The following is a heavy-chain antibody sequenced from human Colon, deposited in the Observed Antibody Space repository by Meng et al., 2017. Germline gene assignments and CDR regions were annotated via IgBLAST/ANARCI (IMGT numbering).Heavy chain of an antibody. CDR2: ISYDGSNK. CDR3: ARGTPSYSSSWYSY. Sequence: GESLKISCAASGFTFTTYSMHWVRQPPGKGLEWVADISYDGSNKFYADSVKGRFSISRGNSKNTVYLQMNSLRPEDTAVYYCARGTPSYSSSWYSYWGQGTLVTVSS. CDR1: GFTFTTYS. V-gene: IGHV3-30*04. D-gene: IGHD6-13*01. J-gene: IGHJ4*02.